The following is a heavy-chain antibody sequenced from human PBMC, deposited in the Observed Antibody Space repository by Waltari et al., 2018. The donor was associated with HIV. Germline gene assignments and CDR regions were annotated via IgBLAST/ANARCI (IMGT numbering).Heavy chain of an antibody. CDR2: INPSGGST. CDR3: ARVLVGATTEGDAFDI. D-gene: IGHD1-26*01. V-gene: IGHV1-46*01. J-gene: IGHJ3*02. Sequence: QVQLVQSGAEVKKPGASVKVSCKASGYTFTSYYMHWVRQAPGQGLEWMGIINPSGGSTSYAQKFQGRGTMTRDTSTSTVYMELSSLRSEDTAVYYCARVLVGATTEGDAFDIWGQGTMVTVSS. CDR1: GYTFTSYY.